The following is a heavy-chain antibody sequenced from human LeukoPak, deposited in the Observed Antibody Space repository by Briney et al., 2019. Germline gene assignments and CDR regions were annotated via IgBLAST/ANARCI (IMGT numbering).Heavy chain of an antibody. CDR1: GFTFSSYE. CDR3: AELGITMIGGV. Sequence: GGSLRLSCAASGFTFSSYEMNWVRQALGKGLGWVSYISSSGSTIYYADSVKGRFTISRDNAKNSLYLQMNSLRAEDTAVYYCAELGITMIGGVWGKGTTVTISS. J-gene: IGHJ6*04. CDR2: ISSSGSTI. D-gene: IGHD3-10*02. V-gene: IGHV3-48*03.